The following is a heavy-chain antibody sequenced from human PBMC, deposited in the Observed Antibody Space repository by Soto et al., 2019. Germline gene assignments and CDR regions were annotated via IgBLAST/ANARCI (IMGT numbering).Heavy chain of an antibody. Sequence: GGSLRLSCAASGFTFSSYGMHWVRQAPGKGLEWVAVIWYDGSNKYYADSVKGRFTISRDNSKKTLHLQMNSLRAEDTAVYYCARDAQYYDFWSGYKVGYGMDVWGQGTTVIVSS. V-gene: IGHV3-33*01. CDR1: GFTFSSYG. CDR3: ARDAQYYDFWSGYKVGYGMDV. J-gene: IGHJ6*02. CDR2: IWYDGSNK. D-gene: IGHD3-3*01.